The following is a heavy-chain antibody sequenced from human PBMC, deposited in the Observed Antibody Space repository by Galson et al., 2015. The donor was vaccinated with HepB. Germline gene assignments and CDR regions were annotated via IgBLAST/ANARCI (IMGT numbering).Heavy chain of an antibody. D-gene: IGHD5-12*01. Sequence: SLRLSCAASGFTFSNAWMSWVRQAPGKGLEWVGRIKSKTDGGTTGYAAPVKGRFTISRDDSKNTLYLQMNSLKTEDTAVYYCTTVTGWSGYDYGGWFDPWGQGTLVTVSS. CDR3: TTVTGWSGYDYGGWFDP. V-gene: IGHV3-15*01. CDR1: GFTFSNAW. CDR2: IKSKTDGGTT. J-gene: IGHJ5*02.